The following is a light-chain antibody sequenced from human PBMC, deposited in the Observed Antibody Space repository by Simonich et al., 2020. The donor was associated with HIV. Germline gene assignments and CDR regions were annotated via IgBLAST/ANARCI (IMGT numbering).Light chain of an antibody. V-gene: IGKV1-39*01. Sequence: DIQMTQSPSSLSASVGDRVTITCRASQSISRYLNCYQQKPGKAPKLLIYAASSLQSGVPARFSGSGSGTDFTLTISSLQHEDFATYYCQQSYSSLWTFGQGTKVEIK. CDR2: AAS. CDR1: QSISRY. CDR3: QQSYSSLWT. J-gene: IGKJ1*01.